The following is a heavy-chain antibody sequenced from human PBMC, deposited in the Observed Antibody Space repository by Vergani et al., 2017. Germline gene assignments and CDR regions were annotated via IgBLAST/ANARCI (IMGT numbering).Heavy chain of an antibody. CDR2: IDHTGRP. V-gene: IGHV4-34*01. CDR1: GGSFTSYH. J-gene: IGHJ6*03. CDR3: ARVNTETSGHLYYYYYMVV. D-gene: IGHD4-11*01. Sequence: QVQLQQWGGGLLKPSETLSLTCVVNGGSFTSYHWTWIRQSPGEGLEWVGDIDHTGRPDYNPSLKSRLTMSVDKSRNQFSLTLNSVTATDTAIYFCARVNTETSGHLYYYYYMVVLGEGTAVAVS.